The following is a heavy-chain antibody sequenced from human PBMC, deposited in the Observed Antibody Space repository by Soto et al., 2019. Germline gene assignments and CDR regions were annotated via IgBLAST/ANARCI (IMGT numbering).Heavy chain of an antibody. CDR2: INPIGNT. J-gene: IGHJ1*01. Sequence: QVQLQQWGAGLLKPSETLSLTCGVYGGSFSGYYWTWIRQPPGKGLEWIGEINPIGNTNSITSLTSRVTISVDASKNQVSLKLSSVTAADTAVYYCARGRRFLEEFQYWGQGTLVTVSS. V-gene: IGHV4-34*01. D-gene: IGHD3-3*01. CDR1: GGSFSGYY. CDR3: ARGRRFLEEFQY.